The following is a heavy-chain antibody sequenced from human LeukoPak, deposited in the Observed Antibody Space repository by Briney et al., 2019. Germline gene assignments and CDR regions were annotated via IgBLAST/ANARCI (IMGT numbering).Heavy chain of an antibody. CDR3: ARDYGSGSFRRGYYFDY. CDR2: IYYSGST. V-gene: IGHV4-39*07. D-gene: IGHD3-10*01. J-gene: IGHJ4*02. CDR1: GGSISSSSYY. Sequence: SETLSLTCTVSGGSISSSSYYWGWIRQPPGKGLEWIGSIYYSGSTNYNPSLKSRVTISVDTSKNQFSLKLSSVTAADTAVYYCARDYGSGSFRRGYYFDYWGQGPRSPSPQ.